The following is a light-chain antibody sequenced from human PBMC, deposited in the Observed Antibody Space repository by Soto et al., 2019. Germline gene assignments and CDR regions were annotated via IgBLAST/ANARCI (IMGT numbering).Light chain of an antibody. V-gene: IGKV3-20*01. CDR3: QQYGSSPYT. CDR2: GAS. J-gene: IGKJ2*01. Sequence: EIVLTQSPGTLSLSPGERATLPCRASQSVGSYLAWYQQRPGQAPRLLISGASIRATGIPDRFSGSGSGTDFTLTISRLEPEDFAVYYCQQYGSSPYTFGQGTNLEIK. CDR1: QSVGSY.